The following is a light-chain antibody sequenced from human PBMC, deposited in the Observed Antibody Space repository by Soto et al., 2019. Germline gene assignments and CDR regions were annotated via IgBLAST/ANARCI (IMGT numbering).Light chain of an antibody. J-gene: IGKJ1*01. V-gene: IGKV1-9*01. CDR2: AAS. CDR3: QHLNSYPPWT. Sequence: SQLTQSPSSLSASVGDRVTITCWASQGISSYLAWYQQKPGKAPKVLIYAASTLQSGVPSRFSGSGSGTDFTLTISSLQPEDFATYACQHLNSYPPWTFGQGTKVEIK. CDR1: QGISSY.